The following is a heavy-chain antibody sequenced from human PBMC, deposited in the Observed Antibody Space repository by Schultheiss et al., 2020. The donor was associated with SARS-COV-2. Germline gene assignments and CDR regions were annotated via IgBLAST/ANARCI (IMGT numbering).Heavy chain of an antibody. D-gene: IGHD6-13*01. J-gene: IGHJ6*02. CDR1: GGSFSGYY. Sequence: SETLSLTCAVYGGSFSGYYWSWIRQPPGKGLEWIGEINHSGSTNYNPSLKSRVTISVDTSKNQFSLKLSSVTAADTAVYYCARDAGIAAAGTGAYYYYYGMDVWGQGTTVTVSS. CDR2: INHSGST. CDR3: ARDAGIAAAGTGAYYYYYGMDV. V-gene: IGHV4-34*01.